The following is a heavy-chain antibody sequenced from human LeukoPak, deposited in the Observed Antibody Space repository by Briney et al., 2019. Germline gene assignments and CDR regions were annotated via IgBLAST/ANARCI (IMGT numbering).Heavy chain of an antibody. D-gene: IGHD6-19*01. J-gene: IGHJ6*03. V-gene: IGHV3-21*01. CDR3: ARAGYSSGWYYTEKDYYYYYYMDV. Sequence: PGGSLRLSCEASGFSFSSYGMNWVRQAPGKGLEWVSSISSSSSYIYYADSVKGRFTISRDNAKNSLYLQMNSLRAEDTAVYYCARAGYSSGWYYTEKDYYYYYYMDVWGKGTTVTVSS. CDR2: ISSSSSYI. CDR1: GFSFSSYG.